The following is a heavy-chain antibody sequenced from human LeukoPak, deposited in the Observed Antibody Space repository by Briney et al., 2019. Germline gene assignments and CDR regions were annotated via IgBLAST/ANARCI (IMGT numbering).Heavy chain of an antibody. CDR1: GGSFSGYY. CDR2: INHSGST. V-gene: IGHV4-34*01. Sequence: SETLSLTCAVYGGSFSGYYWSWIRQPPGKGLEWIGEINHSGSTNYNPSLKSRVTISVDTSKNQFSLKLSSVTAADTAVYYCASAVAGQSSWGQGTLVTVSS. CDR3: ASAVAGQSS. J-gene: IGHJ5*02. D-gene: IGHD6-19*01.